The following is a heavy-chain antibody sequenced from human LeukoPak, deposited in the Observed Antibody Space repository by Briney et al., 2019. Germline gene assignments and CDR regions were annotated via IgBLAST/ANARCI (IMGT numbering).Heavy chain of an antibody. J-gene: IGHJ4*02. V-gene: IGHV4-4*07. CDR2: IYTSGST. CDR1: GGSISSYY. D-gene: IGHD2-2*02. CDR3: ATTAYCSSTSCYNRDLDY. Sequence: PSETLSLTCTVSGGSISSYYWSWIRQPAGKGLEWIGRIYTSGSTNYNPSLKSRVTMSVDTSENQFSLKLSSVTAADTAVYYCATTAYCSSTSCYNRDLDYWGQGTLVTVSS.